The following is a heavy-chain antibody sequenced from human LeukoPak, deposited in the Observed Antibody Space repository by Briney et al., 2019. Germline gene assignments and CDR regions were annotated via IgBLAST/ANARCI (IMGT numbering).Heavy chain of an antibody. D-gene: IGHD6-6*01. Sequence: GGSLRLSCAASGFTFRNHGMHWVRQAPGKGLEWVAVIWYDGSNQYYADSVKGRFTISRDNSKNTLYLQMNSLRAEDTAVYYCARWGASSSSRRYFDYWGQGTLVTASS. J-gene: IGHJ4*02. V-gene: IGHV3-33*01. CDR1: GFTFRNHG. CDR3: ARWGASSSSRRYFDY. CDR2: IWYDGSNQ.